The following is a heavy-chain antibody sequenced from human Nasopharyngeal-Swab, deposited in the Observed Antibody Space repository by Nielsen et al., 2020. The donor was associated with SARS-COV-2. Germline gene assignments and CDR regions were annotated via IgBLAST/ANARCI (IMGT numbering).Heavy chain of an antibody. CDR3: ARDRLLGPTPSNWYFDL. V-gene: IGHV3-30*04. CDR2: ISYDGSNK. D-gene: IGHD1-26*01. Sequence: GESLKISCAASGFTFSSYAMHWVRQAPGKGLEWVAVISYDGSNKLYADSVKGRFTISRDQSKNSLYLLMNSLTAEDTAVYYCARDRLLGPTPSNWYFDLWGRGTLVTVSS. J-gene: IGHJ2*01. CDR1: GFTFSSYA.